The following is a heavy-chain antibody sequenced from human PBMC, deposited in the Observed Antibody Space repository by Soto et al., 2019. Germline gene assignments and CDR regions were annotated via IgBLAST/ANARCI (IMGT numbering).Heavy chain of an antibody. Sequence: SGESLKISCKGSGYSFTSYWIGWVRQMPGKGLEWMGIIYPGDSDTRYSPSFQGQVTISADKSISTAYLQWSSLKASDTAMYYCARASQVVPAAMPDYYYGMDVWGQGTTVTVSS. D-gene: IGHD2-2*01. J-gene: IGHJ6*02. CDR1: GYSFTSYW. CDR2: IYPGDSDT. V-gene: IGHV5-51*01. CDR3: ARASQVVPAAMPDYYYGMDV.